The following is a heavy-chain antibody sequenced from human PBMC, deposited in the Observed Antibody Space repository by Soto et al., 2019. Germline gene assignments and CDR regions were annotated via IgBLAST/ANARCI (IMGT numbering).Heavy chain of an antibody. CDR1: GFSFSTYG. CDR3: AKDRSGLGLRVYATDY. J-gene: IGHJ4*02. V-gene: IGHV3-23*01. CDR2: ISGSGGST. Sequence: GGSLRLSCAASGFSFSTYGMTWVRQAPGKGLEWVSAISGSGGSTYYADSVKGRFTISRDNSKNTLYLQVNSLRAEDTAVYYCAKDRSGLGLRVYATDYWGRGTLVTV. D-gene: IGHD2-8*01.